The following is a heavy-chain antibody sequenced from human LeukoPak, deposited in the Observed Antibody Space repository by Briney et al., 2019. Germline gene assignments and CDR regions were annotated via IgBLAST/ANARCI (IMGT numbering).Heavy chain of an antibody. CDR2: ISSSGSTI. J-gene: IGHJ6*04. D-gene: IGHD3-10*02. CDR1: GFTCSSYE. CDR3: AELGITMIGGV. V-gene: IGHV3-48*03. Sequence: GGSLRLSCAASGFTCSSYEMNWVRQAPGKGLEWVSYISSSGSTIYYADSVKGRFTISRDNAMNSLYLQMNSLRAEDTAVYYCAELGITMIGGVWGKGTTVTISS.